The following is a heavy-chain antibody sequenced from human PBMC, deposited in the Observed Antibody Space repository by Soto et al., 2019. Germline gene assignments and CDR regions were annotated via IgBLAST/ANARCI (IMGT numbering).Heavy chain of an antibody. CDR2: ISAYNGNT. D-gene: IGHD6-19*01. V-gene: IGHV1-18*01. Sequence: GASVKVSCKASGYTFTRYGISWVRQAPGQGLEWMGWISAYNGNTNYAQKLQGRVTMTTDTSTSTAYMELRSLRADDTAVYYCAGEVWAGKKNYYYCGRGVWGQGTTVTVPS. J-gene: IGHJ6*02. CDR3: AGEVWAGKKNYYYCGRGV. CDR1: GYTFTRYG.